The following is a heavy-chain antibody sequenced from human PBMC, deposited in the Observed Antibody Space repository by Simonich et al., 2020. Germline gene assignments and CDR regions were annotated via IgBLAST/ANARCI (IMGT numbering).Heavy chain of an antibody. Sequence: QVQLVQSGAEVKKPGASVKVSCKASGDTCTGSYMPCVRQAPGQGLEWKGPSNPHRSGTHYEQKFQGRVTTTRDTSISTAYMELSRLISDDTAVYYCARGALTGDYYYMDVWGKGTTVTVSS. CDR1: GDTCTGSY. CDR3: ARGALTGDYYYMDV. J-gene: IGHJ6*03. CDR2: SNPHRSGT. V-gene: IGHV1-2*06. D-gene: IGHD7-27*01.